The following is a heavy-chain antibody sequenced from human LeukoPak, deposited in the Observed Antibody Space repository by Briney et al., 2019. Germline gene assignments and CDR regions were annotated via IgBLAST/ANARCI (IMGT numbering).Heavy chain of an antibody. CDR3: TKNLRRLDY. J-gene: IGHJ4*02. D-gene: IGHD4-17*01. CDR2: IRSKAYGGTT. V-gene: IGHV3-49*04. CDR1: GFTFGDYA. Sequence: PGGSLILSCTASGFTFGDYAMSWVRQAPGKGLEWVGFIRSKAYGGTTEYAASVKGRFTISRDDSKSIAYLQMNSLKTEDTAVYYCTKNLRRLDYWGQGTLVTVSS.